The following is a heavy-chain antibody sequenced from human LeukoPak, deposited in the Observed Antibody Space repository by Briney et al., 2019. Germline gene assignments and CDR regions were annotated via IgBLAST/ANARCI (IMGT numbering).Heavy chain of an antibody. CDR1: GYSISSGYY. V-gene: IGHV4-38-2*02. D-gene: IGHD2-15*01. Sequence: SETLSLTRAVSGYSISSGYYWGWIRQPPGKGLEWIGSIYHSGSTYYNPSLKSRVTISVDTSKNQFSLKLGSVTAADTAVYYCARDVGYCSGGSCHGDYWGQGTLVTVSS. CDR3: ARDVGYCSGGSCHGDY. J-gene: IGHJ4*02. CDR2: IYHSGST.